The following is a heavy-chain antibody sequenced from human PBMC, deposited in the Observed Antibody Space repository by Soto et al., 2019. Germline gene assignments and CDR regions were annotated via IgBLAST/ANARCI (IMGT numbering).Heavy chain of an antibody. D-gene: IGHD5-18*01. Sequence: SETLSLTCTVSGGSISSGGYYWSWIRQHPGKGLEWIGYIYYSGSTYYNPSLKSRVTISVDTSKNQFSLKLSSVAAADTAVYYCARAGYSYGSRYDYWGQGTLVTVSS. J-gene: IGHJ4*02. CDR2: IYYSGST. CDR1: GGSISSGGYY. CDR3: ARAGYSYGSRYDY. V-gene: IGHV4-31*03.